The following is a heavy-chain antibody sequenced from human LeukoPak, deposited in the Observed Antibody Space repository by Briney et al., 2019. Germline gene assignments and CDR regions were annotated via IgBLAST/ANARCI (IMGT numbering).Heavy chain of an antibody. V-gene: IGHV4-34*01. D-gene: IGHD4-17*01. CDR2: INHSGST. J-gene: IGHJ4*02. CDR3: ARGYGPSFDY. CDR1: GGSFSGYY. Sequence: SETLSLTCAVYGGSFSGYYWSWIRQPPGKGLEWIGEINHSGSTNYNPSLKSRDTISVDTSKNQFSLRLSSVTAADTAVYYCARGYGPSFDYWGQGTLVTVSS.